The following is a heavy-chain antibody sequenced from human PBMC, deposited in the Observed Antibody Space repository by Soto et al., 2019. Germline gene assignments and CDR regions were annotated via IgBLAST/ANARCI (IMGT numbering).Heavy chain of an antibody. CDR3: ARGASCSSTSCYDNFHYGLAV. J-gene: IGHJ6*02. V-gene: IGHV1-18*01. Sequence: QVQLVQSGPEVKNPGASLMVSCKASGYTFTNYGITWVRQAPGQGLEWMGWTTASNGNANYAREIQGRLTLTRDTSTNTASMELRSLRSDDTAVYYCARGASCSSTSCYDNFHYGLAVWGQGTTVIVSS. D-gene: IGHD2-2*01. CDR2: TTASNGNA. CDR1: GYTFTNYG.